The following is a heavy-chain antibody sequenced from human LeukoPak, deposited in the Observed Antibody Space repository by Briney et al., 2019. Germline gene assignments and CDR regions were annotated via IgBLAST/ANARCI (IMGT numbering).Heavy chain of an antibody. CDR3: ARGDSSGYYPYYFDY. CDR2: ISSSGSTI. CDR1: GFTFSSYE. D-gene: IGHD3-22*01. Sequence: QTGGSLRLPCAASGFTFSSYEMNWVRQAPGKGLEWVSYISSSGSTIYYADSVKGRFTISRDNAKNSLYLQMNSLRAEDTAVYYCARGDSSGYYPYYFDYCGQGRLVTVSS. J-gene: IGHJ4*02. V-gene: IGHV3-48*03.